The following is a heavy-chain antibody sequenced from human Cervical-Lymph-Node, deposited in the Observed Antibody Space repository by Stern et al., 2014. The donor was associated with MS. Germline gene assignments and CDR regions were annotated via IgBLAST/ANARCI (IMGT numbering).Heavy chain of an antibody. V-gene: IGHV3-43*01. CDR3: AKDNWNDRFFDY. CDR2: ITWDGQST. J-gene: IGHJ4*02. Sequence: VQLVESGGVVIQPGGSLRLSCAASGFNFDDYTMHWVRQAPGKGLEWVSLITWDGQSTTYADSVKGRFTISRDNRKNSLYLQMNSLRTEDTALYYCAKDNWNDRFFDYWGQGTLVTVSS. CDR1: GFNFDDYT. D-gene: IGHD1-1*01.